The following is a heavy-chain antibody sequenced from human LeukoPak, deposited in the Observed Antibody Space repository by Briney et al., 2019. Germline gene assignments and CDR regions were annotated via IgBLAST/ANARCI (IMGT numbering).Heavy chain of an antibody. Sequence: SGGSLRLSCVISGFTFSTCWMTWVRQAPGKGLEWVANIKQDGSETYYVDSVKGRFTISRDNAKNSVYLQLNSLRADDTAIYYCARVSTRTTGPGRERDYWGQGTLVTVSS. CDR2: IKQDGSET. J-gene: IGHJ4*02. CDR3: ARVSTRTTGPGRERDY. D-gene: IGHD4-11*01. V-gene: IGHV3-7*02. CDR1: GFTFSTCW.